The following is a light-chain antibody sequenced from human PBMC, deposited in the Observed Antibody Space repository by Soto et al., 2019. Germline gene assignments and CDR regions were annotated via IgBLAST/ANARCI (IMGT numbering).Light chain of an antibody. CDR3: AAWDDGLNGPGYV. J-gene: IGLJ1*01. V-gene: IGLV1-44*01. CDR2: SNN. CDR1: SSNIGSNT. Sequence: QSVLTQPPSASWTPGQRVTISCSGSSSNIGSNTVNWYQQLPGTAPKLLIYSNNQRPSGVPDRFSGSKSGTSASLAISGLQSEDEADYYCAAWDDGLNGPGYVFGTGTKVTVL.